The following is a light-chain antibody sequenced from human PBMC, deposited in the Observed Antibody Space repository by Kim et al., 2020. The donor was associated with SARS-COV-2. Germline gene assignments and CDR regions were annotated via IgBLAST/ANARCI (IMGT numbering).Light chain of an antibody. CDR2: KVS. Sequence: DVIMTQSPLSLPVTLGQPASISCRSSQSLVFSDGKTYLNWFHQRPGQSPRRLIYKVSNRDSGVPDRFSGSGSGTDLTLKISRVEAEDVGVYYCMYGTHWPPSFTFGGGTKVDIK. J-gene: IGKJ4*01. CDR1: QSLVFSDGKTY. V-gene: IGKV2-30*01. CDR3: MYGTHWPPSFT.